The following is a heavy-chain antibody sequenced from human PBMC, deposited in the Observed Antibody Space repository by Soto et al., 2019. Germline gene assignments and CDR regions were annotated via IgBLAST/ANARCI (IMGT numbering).Heavy chain of an antibody. Sequence: SETLSLTCAVYGGSFSGHSWTWIRQSPGKGLEWIGDINHSGRVNYSPSLKSRVTISLDASKNQFSLTLSAVTAADTAMYYCSTRAYDTNGYYRFDPWGQGTLVTVSS. CDR1: GGSFSGHS. V-gene: IGHV4-34*01. CDR3: STRAYDTNGYYRFDP. CDR2: INHSGRV. D-gene: IGHD3-22*01. J-gene: IGHJ5*01.